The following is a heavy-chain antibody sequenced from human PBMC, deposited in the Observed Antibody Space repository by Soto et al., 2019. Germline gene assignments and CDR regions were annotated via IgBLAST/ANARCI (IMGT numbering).Heavy chain of an antibody. D-gene: IGHD2-21*02. CDR1: GYTFTSYG. V-gene: IGHV1-18*01. CDR3: VREGNCGADCYSTYYFDY. CDR2: ISAYNGNT. J-gene: IGHJ4*02. Sequence: ASVKVSCKASGYTFTSYGISWVRQAPGQGLEWMGWISAYNGNTNYAQKLQGRVTMTTDTSTSTAYMELRSLRSEDTAIYYCVREGNCGADCYSTYYFDYWGLGTLVTVSS.